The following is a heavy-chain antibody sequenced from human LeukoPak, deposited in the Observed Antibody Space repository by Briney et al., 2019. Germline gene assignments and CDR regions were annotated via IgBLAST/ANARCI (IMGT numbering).Heavy chain of an antibody. J-gene: IGHJ4*02. Sequence: GGSLRLSCAASASTFRSYAMIWVRQAPGKGLEWVSTVSGSGGSTYYADSVKGRFTISRDNSNNTLYLQMNSLRAEDTAVYYCAKGAASRGYTYVANWGQGTLVSVSS. CDR3: AKGAASRGYTYVAN. CDR1: ASTFRSYA. V-gene: IGHV3-23*01. CDR2: VSGSGGST. D-gene: IGHD5-18*01.